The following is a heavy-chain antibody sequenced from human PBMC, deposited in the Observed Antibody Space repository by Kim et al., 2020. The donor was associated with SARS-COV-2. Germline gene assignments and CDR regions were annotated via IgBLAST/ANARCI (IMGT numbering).Heavy chain of an antibody. J-gene: IGHJ4*02. CDR2: ISYSGIT. Sequence: SETLSLTCTVSVGTISGYYWSWTRQTPGKGLEWIGYISYSGITNYNPSLKSRVTISIDPSQIQFSLQLSSVTAADTAVYYCARHVQISNTWEIFDYWGQGILVTVSS. CDR3: ARHVQISNTWEIFDY. D-gene: IGHD6-13*01. V-gene: IGHV4-59*08. CDR1: VGTISGYY.